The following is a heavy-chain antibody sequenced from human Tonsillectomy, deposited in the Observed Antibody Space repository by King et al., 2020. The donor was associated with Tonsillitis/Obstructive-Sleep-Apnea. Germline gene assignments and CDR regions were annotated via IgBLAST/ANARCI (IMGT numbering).Heavy chain of an antibody. V-gene: IGHV5-51*01. CDR2: IYPGDSDT. D-gene: IGHD3-22*01. CDR3: ARLPRVLTTTPHYYFDY. CDR1: GYSFTSYW. J-gene: IGHJ4*02. Sequence: QLVQSGAEVKKPGESLKISCKGSGYSFTSYWIAWVRQMPGKGLEWMGIIYPGDSDTRYRPSFKGQVTISADKSISTAYLQWSGLKASYTAMYYCARLPRVLTTTPHYYFDYWGQGTLVTVSS.